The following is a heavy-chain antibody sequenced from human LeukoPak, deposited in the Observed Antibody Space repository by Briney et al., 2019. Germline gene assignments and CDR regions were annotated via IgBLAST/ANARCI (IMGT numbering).Heavy chain of an antibody. J-gene: IGHJ4*02. CDR3: ARHRYDFWSGYYTWYFDY. CDR1: GGSISSSSYS. V-gene: IGHV4-39*01. D-gene: IGHD3-3*01. Sequence: SETLSLTCTVSGGSISSSSYSWGWIRQPPGKGLEWIGSIYYSGSTYYNPSLKSRVTISVDTSKNQFSLKLSSVTAADTAVYYCARHRYDFWSGYYTWYFDYWGQGTLVTVSS. CDR2: IYYSGST.